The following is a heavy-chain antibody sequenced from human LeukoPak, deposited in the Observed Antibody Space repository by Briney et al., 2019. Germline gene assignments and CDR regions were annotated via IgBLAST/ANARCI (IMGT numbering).Heavy chain of an antibody. J-gene: IGHJ6*03. CDR2: IYYSGST. CDR3: ARYDILTGYPKDYYYMDV. Sequence: SETLSLTCTVSGGSISSYYWSWIRQPPGKGLEWIGYIYYSGSTNYNSSFKSRVIISIDTSKNQFSLKLSSVTAADTAVYYCARYDILTGYPKDYYYMDVWGKGTTVTISS. V-gene: IGHV4-59*01. D-gene: IGHD3-9*01. CDR1: GGSISSYY.